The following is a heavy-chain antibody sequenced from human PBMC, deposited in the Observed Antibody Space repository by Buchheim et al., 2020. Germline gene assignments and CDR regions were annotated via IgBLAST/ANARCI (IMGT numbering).Heavy chain of an antibody. J-gene: IGHJ4*02. CDR2: MNPNSGNT. D-gene: IGHD3-22*01. CDR1: GYTFTSYD. V-gene: IGHV1-8*01. CDR3: ARGLKTYYYDSSGYSPLGY. Sequence: QVQLVQSGAEVKKPGASVKVSCKASGYTFTSYDINWVRQATGQGLEWMGWMNPNSGNTGHAQKFQGRVTMTRNTSISTAYMELSSLRSEDTAVYYCARGLKTYYYDSSGYSPLGYWGQGTL.